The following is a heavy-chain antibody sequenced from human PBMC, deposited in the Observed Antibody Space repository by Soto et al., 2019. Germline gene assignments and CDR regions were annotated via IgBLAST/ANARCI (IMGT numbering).Heavy chain of an antibody. J-gene: IGHJ6*02. Sequence: QVQLVQSGAEMKKPGASLKVSCKASGYLFTIYYMHWVRQAPGQGLEWMGVRNPSGGLTHYAQKFQGRLSFTGDTSTSTVYIELSGLRSDDTAFYYCVSGGDDSRLEQALDVWGQGTTVIVSS. V-gene: IGHV1-46*01. CDR2: RNPSGGLT. CDR1: GYLFTIYY. D-gene: IGHD3-16*01. CDR3: VSGGDDSRLEQALDV.